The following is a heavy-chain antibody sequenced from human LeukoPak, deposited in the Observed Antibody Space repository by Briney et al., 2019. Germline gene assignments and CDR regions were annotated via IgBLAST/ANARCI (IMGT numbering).Heavy chain of an antibody. Sequence: GGTLRLSCAASGFTFSNYGVSWVRQAPGQGLEWVSAISGSGGSTYYADSVKGRFTISRDNSKNTLYLQMKSLRAEDTAVYYCAKGQTRRYYYYYMDVWGKGTTVTISS. V-gene: IGHV3-23*01. J-gene: IGHJ6*03. CDR1: GFTFSNYG. CDR3: AKGQTRRYYYYYMDV. CDR2: ISGSGGST.